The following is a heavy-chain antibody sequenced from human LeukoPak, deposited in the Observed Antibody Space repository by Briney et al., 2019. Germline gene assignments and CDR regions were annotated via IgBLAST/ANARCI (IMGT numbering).Heavy chain of an antibody. CDR2: ITSSSNYI. CDR3: ARGWYNSGYYCDY. J-gene: IGHJ4*02. D-gene: IGHD6-19*01. Sequence: GGSLRLSCAASGFTFISFSMNWVRQAPGKGLEWVSSITSSSNYIYYASSVRGRFTISRDNAKNSLYLQMNSLRAEDTAVYYCARGWYNSGYYCDYWGQGTLVTVSS. V-gene: IGHV3-21*01. CDR1: GFTFISFS.